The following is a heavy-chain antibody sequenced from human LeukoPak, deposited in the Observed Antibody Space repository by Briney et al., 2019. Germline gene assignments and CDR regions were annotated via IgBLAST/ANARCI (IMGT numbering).Heavy chain of an antibody. J-gene: IGHJ4*02. D-gene: IGHD3-22*01. V-gene: IGHV3-23*01. Sequence: GGSLRLSCAASGFTFSSYAMSWVRQAPGKGLEWVSGISGGRGSTYYTDSVKGRFTVSRDNSKNTLYLQTSSLRAEDTAVYYCAKDLGVKYYDSSGPRAYFDYWGQGTLVTVSS. CDR3: AKDLGVKYYDSSGPRAYFDY. CDR1: GFTFSSYA. CDR2: ISGGRGST.